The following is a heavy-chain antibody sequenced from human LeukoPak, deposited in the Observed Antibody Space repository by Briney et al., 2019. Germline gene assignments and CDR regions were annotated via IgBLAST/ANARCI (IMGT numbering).Heavy chain of an antibody. D-gene: IGHD3-9*01. CDR2: TYYRSKWYN. J-gene: IGHJ4*02. CDR3: ASGKRYYDILTGLRYYFDY. Sequence: SQTLSLTCAISGDSVSSNSAAWNWIRQSPSRGLEWLGRTYYRSKWYNDYAVSVKSRITINPDTSKNQFSLQLNSVTPEDTAVYYCASGKRYYDILTGLRYYFDYWGQGTLVTVSS. CDR1: GDSVSSNSAA. V-gene: IGHV6-1*01.